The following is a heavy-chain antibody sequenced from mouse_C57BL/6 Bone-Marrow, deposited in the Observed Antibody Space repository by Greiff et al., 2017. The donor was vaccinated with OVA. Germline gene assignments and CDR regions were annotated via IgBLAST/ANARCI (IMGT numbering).Heavy chain of an antibody. CDR2: IYPGDGDT. D-gene: IGHD3-2*01. Sequence: QVQLQQSGPELVKPGASVKISCKASGYAFSSSWMNWVKQRPGKGLEWIGRIYPGDGDTNYNGKFKGKATLTADKSSSTAYMQLSSLTSEDSAVYFCASRQPRMDYWGQGTSVTVSS. CDR3: ASRQPRMDY. CDR1: GYAFSSSW. V-gene: IGHV1-82*01. J-gene: IGHJ4*01.